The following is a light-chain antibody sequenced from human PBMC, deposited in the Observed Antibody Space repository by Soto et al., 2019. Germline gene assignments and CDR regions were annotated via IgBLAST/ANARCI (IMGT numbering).Light chain of an antibody. CDR1: SSDIGTYDH. V-gene: IGLV2-14*01. J-gene: IGLJ1*01. CDR2: SVS. CDR3: ISYTVSRSYV. Sequence: QAVVTQPASVSGSPGQSITISCSGTSSDIGTYDHVAWFQQFPGKTPKLMIYSVSNRPSGVSYRFSGSKSGNTASLTISGLQAEDEADYYCISYTVSRSYVFGTGT.